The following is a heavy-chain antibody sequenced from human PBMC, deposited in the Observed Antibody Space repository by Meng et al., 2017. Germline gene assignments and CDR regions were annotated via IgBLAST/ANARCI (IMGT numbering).Heavy chain of an antibody. CDR2: ISAYNGNT. D-gene: IGHD3-22*01. CDR1: GYTFTSYG. CDR3: ARVSHTYYYDSSGYYPSDY. Sequence: QVQLVQAGAEVKKPGASVKVSCKASGYTFTSYGISWVRQAPGQGLEWMGWISAYNGNTNYTQKLQGRVTMTTDTSTSTAYMELRSLRSDDTAVYYCARVSHTYYYDSSGYYPSDYWGQGTLVTASS. J-gene: IGHJ4*02. V-gene: IGHV1-18*01.